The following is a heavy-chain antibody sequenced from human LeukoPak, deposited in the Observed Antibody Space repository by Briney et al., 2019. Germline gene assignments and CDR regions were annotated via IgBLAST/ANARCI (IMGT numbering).Heavy chain of an antibody. V-gene: IGHV3-21*01. CDR3: VKGYCSSTSCEGVVFDI. CDR1: GFTFSSYS. D-gene: IGHD2-2*01. J-gene: IGHJ3*02. CDR2: ISTTGTYI. Sequence: GSLRLSCAASGFTFSSYSMNWVRQAPGKGLEWVSSISTTGTYIYYADSVKGRFTISRDNAKKSLYLQMNSLRAEDTAVYYCVKGYCSSTSCEGVVFDIWGQGTMVTVSS.